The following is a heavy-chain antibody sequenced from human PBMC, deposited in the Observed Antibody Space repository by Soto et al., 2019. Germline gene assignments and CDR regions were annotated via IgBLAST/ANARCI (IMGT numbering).Heavy chain of an antibody. V-gene: IGHV3-48*02. D-gene: IGHD1-26*01. CDR2: ISSSSSTI. Sequence: EVQLVESGGGLVQPGGSMRLSCAASGFTFSSYSMNWVRQAPGKGLEWVSYISSSSSTIYYADSVKGRFTISRDNAKNSLYLQMNSLRDEDTAVYYCARASPLKVGARFRDYWGQGTLVTVSS. CDR1: GFTFSSYS. CDR3: ARASPLKVGARFRDY. J-gene: IGHJ4*02.